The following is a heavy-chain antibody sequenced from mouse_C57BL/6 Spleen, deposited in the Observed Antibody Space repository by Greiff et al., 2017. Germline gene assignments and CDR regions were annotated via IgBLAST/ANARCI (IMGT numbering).Heavy chain of an antibody. CDR3: ARCDYSNYGLYYFDY. CDR2: IDPANGNT. J-gene: IGHJ2*01. V-gene: IGHV14-3*01. CDR1: GFNIKNTY. D-gene: IGHD2-5*01. Sequence: VQLQQSVAELVRPGASVKLSCTASGFNIKNTYMNWVKQRPEQGLEWIGRIDPANGNTKYAPKFQGKATITADTPSNTAYLQLSSLTSEDTAIYYCARCDYSNYGLYYFDYWGQGSTLTVSS.